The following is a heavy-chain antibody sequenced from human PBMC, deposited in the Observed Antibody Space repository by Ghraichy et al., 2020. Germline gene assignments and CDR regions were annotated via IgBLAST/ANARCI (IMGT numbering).Heavy chain of an antibody. CDR3: ARGRNLRGGYSYDYGGSYGMDV. CDR1: GGSFSGNY. J-gene: IGHJ6*02. Sequence: ESLNISCDVYGGSFSGNYWSWIRQPPGKGLQWIGEINQSGNSNYNPSLKSRVTLSVDTSKNQFSLRLSSVTAADTAVYFCARGRNLRGGYSYDYGGSYGMDVWGQGTTVTVSS. D-gene: IGHD5-18*01. V-gene: IGHV4-34*01. CDR2: INQSGNS.